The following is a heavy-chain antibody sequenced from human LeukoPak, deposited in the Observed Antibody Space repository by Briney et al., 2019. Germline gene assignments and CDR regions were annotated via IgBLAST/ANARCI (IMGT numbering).Heavy chain of an antibody. Sequence: ASVKVSCKASGGTFSSYAISWVRQAPGQGLEWMGGIIPIFGTANYAQKLQGRVTITTDESTSTAYMELSSLRSEDTAVYYCARVVVNSWFDPWGQGTLVTVSS. J-gene: IGHJ5*02. V-gene: IGHV1-69*05. CDR1: GGTFSSYA. D-gene: IGHD2-15*01. CDR3: ARVVVNSWFDP. CDR2: IIPIFGTA.